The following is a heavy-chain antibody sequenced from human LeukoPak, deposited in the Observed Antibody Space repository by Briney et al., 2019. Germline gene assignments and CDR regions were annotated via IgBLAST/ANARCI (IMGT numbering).Heavy chain of an antibody. Sequence: SETLSLTCAVYGGSFSGYYWSWIRQPPGKGLEWIGEIIHTGGSNNSPSLKSRVTMSLDTSKNHSSLKLSAVTAADTAVYYCARGYGDRERYALYVWGQGTTVSVSS. CDR2: IIHTGGS. CDR1: GGSFSGYY. CDR3: ARGYGDRERYALYV. J-gene: IGHJ6*02. V-gene: IGHV4-34*01. D-gene: IGHD4-17*01.